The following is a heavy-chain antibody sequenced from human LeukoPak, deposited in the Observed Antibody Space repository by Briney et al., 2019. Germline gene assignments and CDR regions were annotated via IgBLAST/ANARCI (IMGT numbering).Heavy chain of an antibody. V-gene: IGHV4-38-2*01. CDR1: GYSIRSGYF. CDR2: IYHSGSA. Sequence: PSETLSLTCAVSGYSIRSGYFWGWIRQPPGKGLEWIGSIYHSGSAYYNPSLKSRVTISVDTSKNQFSLKLSSVTAADTAVYYCARHVRYCSSTSCWYFDYWGQGTLVTVSS. J-gene: IGHJ4*02. CDR3: ARHVRYCSSTSCWYFDY. D-gene: IGHD2-2*01.